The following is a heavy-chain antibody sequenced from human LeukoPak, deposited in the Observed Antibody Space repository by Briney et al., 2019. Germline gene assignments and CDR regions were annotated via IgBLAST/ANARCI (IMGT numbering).Heavy chain of an antibody. CDR2: IIPILGIA. CDR1: GYTFTGYY. J-gene: IGHJ6*02. D-gene: IGHD3-16*01. V-gene: IGHV1-69*02. CDR3: ARRGLSASYYYYYYGMDV. Sequence: GASVKVSCKASGYTFTGYYMHWVRQAPGQGLEWMGRIIPILGIANYAQKFQGRVTITADRSTSTAYMELSSLRSEDTAVYYCARRGLSASYYYYYYGMDVWGQGTTVTVSS.